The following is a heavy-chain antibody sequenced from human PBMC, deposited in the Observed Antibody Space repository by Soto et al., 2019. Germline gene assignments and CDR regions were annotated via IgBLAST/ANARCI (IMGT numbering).Heavy chain of an antibody. D-gene: IGHD2-2*01. Sequence: GGSLRLSCAASGFTFSSYAMSWVRQAPGKGLEWVSAISGSGGSTYYADSVKGRFTISRDNSKNTLYLQMNSLRAEDTAVYYCAKDSPFIVVVPAAPSNLFDPWGQRTLDTGSS. J-gene: IGHJ5*02. CDR1: GFTFSSYA. CDR3: AKDSPFIVVVPAAPSNLFDP. CDR2: ISGSGGST. V-gene: IGHV3-23*01.